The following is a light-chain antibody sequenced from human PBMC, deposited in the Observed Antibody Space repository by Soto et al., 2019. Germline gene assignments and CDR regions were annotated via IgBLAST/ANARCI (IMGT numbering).Light chain of an antibody. CDR3: QQYGTSPFT. J-gene: IGKJ5*01. V-gene: IGKV3-20*01. CDR1: QPISRN. Sequence: EIVMTQSPDNLPVSLGQGATLSCRASQPISRNLAWYQQKPGQAPRLLIHSASSRATGIPDRFSGIGYGTDFTLTISGLEPEDFAVYHCQQYGTSPFTFGQGTRLEI. CDR2: SAS.